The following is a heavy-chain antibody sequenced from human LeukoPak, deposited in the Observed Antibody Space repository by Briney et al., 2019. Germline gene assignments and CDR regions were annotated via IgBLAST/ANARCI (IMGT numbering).Heavy chain of an antibody. D-gene: IGHD3-22*01. CDR3: SRGNYYDSSGHMRYFDY. V-gene: IGHV3-49*03. CDR1: GFTFGDYA. J-gene: IGHJ4*02. Sequence: PGGSLRLSCTASGFTFGDYAMNWFRQAPGKGLEWVGFIRSKSYGDTIEFAASVKGRFTISRDDSKSIAYLQMDSLKTEDTAVYYCSRGNYYDSSGHMRYFDYWGQGTLVTVSS. CDR2: IRSKSYGDTI.